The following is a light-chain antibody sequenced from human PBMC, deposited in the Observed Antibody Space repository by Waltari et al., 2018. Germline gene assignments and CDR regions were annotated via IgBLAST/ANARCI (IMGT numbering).Light chain of an antibody. V-gene: IGLV1-47*01. CDR1: SSNIGSNY. CDR3: AAWDDRLTVVV. J-gene: IGLJ2*01. CDR2: TNR. Sequence: QSVLTQPPSASGPPGQRVTISCSGSSSNIGSNYVYWYQQLPGTAPKLLIYTNRERPSGVPDRFSGSKSGASASRAISGLRSEDEGDYFCAAWDDRLTVVVFGGGTKLTVL.